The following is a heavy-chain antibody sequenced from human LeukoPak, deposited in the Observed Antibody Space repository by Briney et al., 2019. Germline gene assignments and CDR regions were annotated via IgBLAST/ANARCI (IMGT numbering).Heavy chain of an antibody. CDR2: INPNSGGT. D-gene: IGHD7-27*01. CDR1: GYTFTDYF. V-gene: IGHV1-2*06. Sequence: GASVKVSCKASGYTFTDYFIHWVGQAPGQGLEWMGRINPNSGGTDDAQNFQGRVTITRDTSISTAYMELSRLRSDDTAVYYCARDLPSTSNWELDYWGQGTLVTVSS. J-gene: IGHJ4*02. CDR3: ARDLPSTSNWELDY.